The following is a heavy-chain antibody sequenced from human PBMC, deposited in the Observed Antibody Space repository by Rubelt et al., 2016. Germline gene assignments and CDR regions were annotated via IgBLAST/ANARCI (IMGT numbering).Heavy chain of an antibody. CDR2: ISYSGRT. J-gene: IGHJ4*02. Sequence: QLQLQESGPGLVKPSETLSLTCTVSGGSISSSSYYWGWIRQPPGKGLEGIGSISYSGRTYSNPSLKSRVTRSVGTSKNQFSLKRSSVTAADTAVYYWARFPLLERYFDYWGQGTLVTVSS. CDR3: ARFPLLERYFDY. V-gene: IGHV4-39*07. CDR1: GGSISSSSYY. D-gene: IGHD2-21*01.